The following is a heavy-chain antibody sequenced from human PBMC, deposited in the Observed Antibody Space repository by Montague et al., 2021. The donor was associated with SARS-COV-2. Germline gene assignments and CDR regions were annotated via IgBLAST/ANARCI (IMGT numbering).Heavy chain of an antibody. CDR1: GYSISSGYY. Sequence: SETLSLTCTVSGYSISSGYYWGWIRQPPRKGLEWIGSTYHSGSTYYNPSLKSRVTISVDTSRNQFSLKLSSVTAADTAVYYCAVNSNYYYYYGMDVWGQGTTVTVSS. CDR3: AVNSNYYYYYGMDV. CDR2: TYHSGST. V-gene: IGHV4-38-2*02. D-gene: IGHD4-11*01. J-gene: IGHJ6*02.